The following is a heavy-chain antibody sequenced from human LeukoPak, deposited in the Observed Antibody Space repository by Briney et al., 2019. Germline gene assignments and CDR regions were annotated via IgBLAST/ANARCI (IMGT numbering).Heavy chain of an antibody. CDR2: IYSGAST. J-gene: IGHJ4*02. CDR1: GFTVSSNY. CDR3: ARGFKWKSSSRYRPLDY. V-gene: IGHV3-53*01. D-gene: IGHD6-13*01. Sequence: GGSLRLSCAASGFTVSSNYMSWVRQAPGKGLEWVSVIYSGASTYYADSVKGRFTISRDNAKNSLYLQMNSLRAEDTAVYFCARGFKWKSSSRYRPLDYWGQGTLVTVSS.